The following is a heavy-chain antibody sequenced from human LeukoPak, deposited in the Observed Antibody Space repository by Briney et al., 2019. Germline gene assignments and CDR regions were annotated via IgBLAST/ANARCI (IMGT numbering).Heavy chain of an antibody. CDR3: ARVASPLSYSTTLYNWFDP. V-gene: IGHV1-18*01. CDR1: GYTFTSFG. J-gene: IGHJ5*02. D-gene: IGHD6-13*01. CDR2: ISGYNGNT. Sequence: ASVKVSCKTSGYTFTSFGISWVRQAPGQGLEWMGWISGYNGNTKYAQEFEGRVAMTTDTSTNTVYMELRSLKSDDTAIYYCARVASPLSYSTTLYNWFDPWGQGTLVTVSS.